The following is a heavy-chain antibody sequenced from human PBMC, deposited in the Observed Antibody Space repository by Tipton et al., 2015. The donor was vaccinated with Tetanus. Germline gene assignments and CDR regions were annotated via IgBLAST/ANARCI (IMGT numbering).Heavy chain of an antibody. V-gene: IGHV4-61*01. CDR3: ARGVVEMATSPYDY. CDR1: GGSVSSGSYY. J-gene: IGHJ4*02. CDR2: IYYSGST. Sequence: LRLSCTVSGGSVSSGSYYWSWIRQPPGKGLEWIGYIYYSGSTNYNPSLKSRVTISVDTSKNQFSLKLSSVTAADTAVYYCARGVVEMATSPYDYWGQGTLVTVSS. D-gene: IGHD5-24*01.